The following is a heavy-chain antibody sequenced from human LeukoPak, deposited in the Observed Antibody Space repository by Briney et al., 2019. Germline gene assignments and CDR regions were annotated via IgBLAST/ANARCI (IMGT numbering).Heavy chain of an antibody. Sequence: PGRSLRLSCAASGFSFGDCGMHWVRQAPGKGLEWVAVISYDGSNKYYADSVKGRFTISRDNSKNTLYLQMNSLRAEDTAVYYCANSRGSLYDYYGMDVWGQGTTVTVSS. J-gene: IGHJ6*02. D-gene: IGHD3-10*01. V-gene: IGHV3-30*18. CDR1: GFSFGDCG. CDR2: ISYDGSNK. CDR3: ANSRGSLYDYYGMDV.